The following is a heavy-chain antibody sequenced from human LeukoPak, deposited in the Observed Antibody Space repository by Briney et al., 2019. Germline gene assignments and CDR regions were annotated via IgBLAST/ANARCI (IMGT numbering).Heavy chain of an antibody. CDR3: ARDVVARPPPSLDY. J-gene: IGHJ4*02. D-gene: IGHD2-15*01. V-gene: IGHV3-21*01. Sequence: VGSLRLSCAASGFTFSSYSMNWVRQAPGKGLEWVSSISSSSSYIYYADSVKGRFTISRDNAKNSLYLQMNSLRAEDTAVYYCARDVVARPPPSLDYWGQGTLVTVSS. CDR2: ISSSSSYI. CDR1: GFTFSSYS.